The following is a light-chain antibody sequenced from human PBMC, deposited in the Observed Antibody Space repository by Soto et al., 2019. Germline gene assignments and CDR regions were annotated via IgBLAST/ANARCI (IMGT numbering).Light chain of an antibody. CDR1: QSVSSSF. Sequence: DIVLTQSPASLSLPPGERATLSCRASQSVSSSFLAWYQQKPGQAPRLLIYGASRSATGIADRFTGSGSGTDFTLTISRLAPEDFAVYYCQLYDSSLTFGLGAKVEIK. CDR2: GAS. CDR3: QLYDSSLT. V-gene: IGKV3-20*01. J-gene: IGKJ1*01.